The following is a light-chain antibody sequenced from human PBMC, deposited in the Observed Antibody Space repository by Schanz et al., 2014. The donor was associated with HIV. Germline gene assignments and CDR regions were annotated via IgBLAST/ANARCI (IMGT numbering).Light chain of an antibody. V-gene: IGLV2-14*01. CDR2: EVT. CDR3: SSQRSSTTYV. CDR1: SSDVGGYNY. Sequence: QSALTQPASVSGSPGQSITISCTGTSSDVGGYNYVSWYQQHPGKAPKLMIYEVTKRPSGVPDRFSGSKSGNTASLTISGLQAEDEADYYCSSQRSSTTYVFGTGTKLTVL. J-gene: IGLJ1*01.